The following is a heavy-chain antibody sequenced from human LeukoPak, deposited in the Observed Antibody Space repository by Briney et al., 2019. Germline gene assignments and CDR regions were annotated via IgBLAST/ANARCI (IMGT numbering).Heavy chain of an antibody. V-gene: IGHV3-48*01. CDR1: GFTFRSYA. D-gene: IGHD5-18*01. Sequence: GGSLRLSCAASGFTFRSYAMQWVRQAPGKGLEWVSYITYNSGTIFYADSVKGRFTISRDNAKDSLYLQMSSLRVEDTAVYYCARDSGYSYADDYWGQGTLVTVSS. CDR3: ARDSGYSYADDY. J-gene: IGHJ4*02. CDR2: ITYNSGTI.